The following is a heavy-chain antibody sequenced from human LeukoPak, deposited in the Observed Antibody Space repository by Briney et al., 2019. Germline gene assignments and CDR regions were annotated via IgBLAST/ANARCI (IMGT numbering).Heavy chain of an antibody. D-gene: IGHD2-21*02. J-gene: IGHJ4*02. Sequence: SGGSLRLSCAASGFTFSSYEMNWVRQAPGKGLEWVSYISSSGSTIYYGDSVKGRFTISRDNAKNSLYLQMNSLRAEATAVYYCATYCGGDCYYDYWGQGTLVTVSS. CDR2: ISSSGSTI. CDR3: ATYCGGDCYYDY. CDR1: GFTFSSYE. V-gene: IGHV3-48*03.